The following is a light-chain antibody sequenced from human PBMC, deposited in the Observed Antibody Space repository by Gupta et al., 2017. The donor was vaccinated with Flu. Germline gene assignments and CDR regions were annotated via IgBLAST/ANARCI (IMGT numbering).Light chain of an antibody. CDR1: QRVRSNN. CDR2: GAS. Sequence: STSSSPAEKSTLSSRGGQRVRSNNLAWYQQKAAQAPRRLIDGASSRATGSPDRCSGSGSGKEFTLTISRMDHEEFVVYYCQQYEGASSTFGQGTRV. J-gene: IGKJ5*01. CDR3: QQYEGASST. V-gene: IGKV3-20*01.